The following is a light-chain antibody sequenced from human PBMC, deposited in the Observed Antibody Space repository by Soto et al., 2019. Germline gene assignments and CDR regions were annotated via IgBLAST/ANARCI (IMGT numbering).Light chain of an antibody. V-gene: IGKV1-39*01. Sequence: DIQMTQSPSSLSASVGDRVTITCRASQSIKSFLNWYQQKPGKAPNLLIYAASSLQSGVPSRFSGSGSGTDFTLTISSLQPEDFATYYCQQSYGTPRTFGQGTKLEIK. CDR3: QQSYGTPRT. J-gene: IGKJ2*01. CDR2: AAS. CDR1: QSIKSF.